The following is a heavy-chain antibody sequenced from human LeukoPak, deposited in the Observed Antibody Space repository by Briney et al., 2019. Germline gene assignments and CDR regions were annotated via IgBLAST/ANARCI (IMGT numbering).Heavy chain of an antibody. CDR1: GYFFATYW. D-gene: IGHD6-13*01. CDR2: IYPGDSDT. V-gene: IGHV5-51*01. CDR3: ARRHSSSWSGDAFDI. Sequence: RPGESLKISCEGSGYFFATYWIGWVRQMPGKGLEWMGIIYPGDSDTTYSPSFQGQVTISADTYISTAYLQWSSLKASDTAIYYCARRHSSSWSGDAFDIWGQGTMVTVSS. J-gene: IGHJ3*02.